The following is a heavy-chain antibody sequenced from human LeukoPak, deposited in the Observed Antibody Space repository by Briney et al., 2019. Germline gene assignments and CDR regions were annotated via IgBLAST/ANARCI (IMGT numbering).Heavy chain of an antibody. Sequence: ASVKVSCKASGGTFRSYVITWVRQAPGQGLEWMGGIIPIFGRADYAQKFQGRVMITADESTSTAYMELSSLRSEDTAVYYCALYYYDSSGYYSNDAFDIWGQGTMVTVSS. CDR2: IIPIFGRA. CDR1: GGTFRSYV. V-gene: IGHV1-69*01. J-gene: IGHJ3*02. D-gene: IGHD3-22*01. CDR3: ALYYYDSSGYYSNDAFDI.